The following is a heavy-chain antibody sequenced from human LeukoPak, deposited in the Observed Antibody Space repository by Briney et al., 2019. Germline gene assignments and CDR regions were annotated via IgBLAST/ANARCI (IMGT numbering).Heavy chain of an antibody. V-gene: IGHV4-4*07. D-gene: IGHD3-22*01. CDR1: GGSFSDYY. CDR3: ASETAYHDSSGYYKN. Sequence: SETLSLTCTVSGGSFSDYYWSWIRQPAGKGLEWIGRLYSSGSTNYNASLKSRVTMSLDTSNKQFSLKLNSVTAADTAVYFCASETAYHDSSGYYKNWGQGTLVTVSS. CDR2: LYSSGST. J-gene: IGHJ4*02.